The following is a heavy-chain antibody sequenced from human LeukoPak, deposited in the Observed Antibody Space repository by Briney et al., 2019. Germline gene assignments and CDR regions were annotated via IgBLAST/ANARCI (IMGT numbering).Heavy chain of an antibody. CDR1: GVTFSSYGFTFSSYG. CDR2: ISGVGGSR. V-gene: IGHV3-23*01. J-gene: IGHJ1*01. Sequence: TGGSLRLSCAASGVTFSSYGFTFSSYGMNWVRQAPGKGLEWVSGISGVGGSRYYADSVKGRFTISRGNSKNTLYLQMNSLRAEDTAVYCCARGGLDESFQYWGQGTLVTVST. CDR3: ARGGLDESFQY. D-gene: IGHD6-25*01.